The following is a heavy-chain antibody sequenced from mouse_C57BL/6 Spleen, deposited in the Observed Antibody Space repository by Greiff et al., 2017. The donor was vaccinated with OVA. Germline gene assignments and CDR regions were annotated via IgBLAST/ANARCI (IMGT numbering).Heavy chain of an antibody. Sequence: QVQLKESGPELVKPGASVKISCKASGYAFSSSWMNWVKQRPGKGLEWIGRIYPGDGDTNYNGKFKGKATLTADKSSSTAYMQLSSLTSEDSAVYFCARTEGNYGFDYWGQGTTLTVSS. J-gene: IGHJ2*01. V-gene: IGHV1-82*01. CDR3: ARTEGNYGFDY. CDR2: IYPGDGDT. CDR1: GYAFSSSW. D-gene: IGHD2-1*01.